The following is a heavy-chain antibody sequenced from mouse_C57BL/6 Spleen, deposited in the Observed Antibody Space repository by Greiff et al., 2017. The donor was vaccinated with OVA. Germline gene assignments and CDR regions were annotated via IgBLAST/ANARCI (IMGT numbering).Heavy chain of an antibody. D-gene: IGHD1-1*01. J-gene: IGHJ4*01. Sequence: DVMLVESGGGLVKPGGSLKLSCAASGFTFSSYAMSWVRQTPEKRLEWVATISDGGSYTYYPDNVKGRFTISRDNAKNNLYLQMSHLKSEDTAMYYCAREGVVAPTGAMDYWGQGTSVTVSS. V-gene: IGHV5-4*01. CDR3: AREGVVAPTGAMDY. CDR1: GFTFSSYA. CDR2: ISDGGSYT.